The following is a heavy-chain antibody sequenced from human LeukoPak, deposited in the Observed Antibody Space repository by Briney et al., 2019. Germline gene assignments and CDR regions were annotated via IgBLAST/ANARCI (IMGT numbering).Heavy chain of an antibody. V-gene: IGHV3-23*01. CDR2: ISGSGGST. CDR3: AKAGGNMVRGVIITELGY. Sequence: GGSLILSCAASGFTFSSYGMSWVRQAPGKGLEWVSAISGSGGSTYYADSVKGRFTISGDNSKNTLYLQMNSLRAEDTAVYYCAKAGGNMVRGVIITELGYWGQGTLVTVSS. J-gene: IGHJ4*02. CDR1: GFTFSSYG. D-gene: IGHD3-10*01.